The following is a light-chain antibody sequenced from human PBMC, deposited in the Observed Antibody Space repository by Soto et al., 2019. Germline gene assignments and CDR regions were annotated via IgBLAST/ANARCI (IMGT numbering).Light chain of an antibody. CDR3: QQYGSSPPYT. Sequence: EVVLTQSPGTLSLSPGERATLSCRASQSVRNNYLAWYQQKPGQSPKLLIFGSSDRATGIPDRFSGSGSGTEFTLTISRLEPEDFEVYYCQQYGSSPPYTFGQGTKLEIK. J-gene: IGKJ2*01. CDR1: QSVRNNY. CDR2: GSS. V-gene: IGKV3-20*01.